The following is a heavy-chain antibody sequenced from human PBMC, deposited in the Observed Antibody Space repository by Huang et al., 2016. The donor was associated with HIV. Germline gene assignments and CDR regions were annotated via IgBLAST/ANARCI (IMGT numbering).Heavy chain of an antibody. V-gene: IGHV3-30*18. CDR3: AKESRWFSDFDQ. CDR2: ISYDGRSD. D-gene: IGHD2-15*01. CDR1: GFIFSHFG. J-gene: IGHJ5*02. Sequence: QVQLVESGGGVVQPGTSLRLSCAASGFIFSHFGMHWVRQAPGKGLGWVAVISYDGRSDRYSDSVKGRFTISRDNDKNTLSLEMNRLRHDDTAVYYCAKESRWFSDFDQWGQGTLVTVSS.